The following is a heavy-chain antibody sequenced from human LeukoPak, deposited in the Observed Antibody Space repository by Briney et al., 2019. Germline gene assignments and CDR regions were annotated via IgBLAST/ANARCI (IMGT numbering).Heavy chain of an antibody. CDR3: ASTSGYSYGYYFDY. Sequence: ASVKVSCKASGYTFTSYGISWVRQAPGQGLEWMGWISAYNGNTNYAQKLQGRVTMTTDTSSSTAYMELRSLRSDDTAVYYCASTSGYSYGYYFDYWGQGTLVTVSS. V-gene: IGHV1-18*01. CDR2: ISAYNGNT. D-gene: IGHD5-18*01. J-gene: IGHJ4*02. CDR1: GYTFTSYG.